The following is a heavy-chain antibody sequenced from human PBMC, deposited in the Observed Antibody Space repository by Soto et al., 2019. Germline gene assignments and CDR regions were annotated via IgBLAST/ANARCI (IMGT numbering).Heavy chain of an antibody. CDR1: GGSFSAHY. CDR3: ARESRRYYDADY. V-gene: IGHV4-34*01. D-gene: IGHD3-3*01. J-gene: IGHJ4*02. CDR2: IDHTGSI. Sequence: QVQLQQWGAGLLKPSETLSLTCAVHGGSFSAHYWTWVRQSPGKGLEWIGEIDHTGSINYSPSLKGRVTISVDTSEKHFSLKLRSVTAADTAVYYCARESRRYYDADYWGQGTLVTVSS.